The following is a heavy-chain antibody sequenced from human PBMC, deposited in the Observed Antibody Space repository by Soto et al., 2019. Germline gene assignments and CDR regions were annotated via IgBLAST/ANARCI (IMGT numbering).Heavy chain of an antibody. CDR2: ISGSGTST. V-gene: IGHV3-23*01. D-gene: IGHD3-10*01. Sequence: GGSLRLSCAASGFTFSSYGMSWVRQTPGKGLEWVSGISGSGTSTFYADSVKGRFTISRDNSKNTLYLQMSSLRVEDTAIYYCAKDQHGRRFGELLSSWGRGTLVTVSS. CDR3: AKDQHGRRFGELLSS. J-gene: IGHJ5*02. CDR1: GFTFSSYG.